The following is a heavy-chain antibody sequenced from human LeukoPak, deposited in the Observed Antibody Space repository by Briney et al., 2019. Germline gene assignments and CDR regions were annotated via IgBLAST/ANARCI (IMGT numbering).Heavy chain of an antibody. D-gene: IGHD3-3*01. V-gene: IGHV3-11*04. Sequence: GGSLRLSCAASGFTFSDYYMSWIRQAPGKGLEWVSYISSSGSTIYYADSVKGRFTISRDNAKNSLYLQMNSLGAEDTAVYYCARDGYDFWSGSDAFDIWGQGTTVTVSS. J-gene: IGHJ3*02. CDR3: ARDGYDFWSGSDAFDI. CDR2: ISSSGSTI. CDR1: GFTFSDYY.